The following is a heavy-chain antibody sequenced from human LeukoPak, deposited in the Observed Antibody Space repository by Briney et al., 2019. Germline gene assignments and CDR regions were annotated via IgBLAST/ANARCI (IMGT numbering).Heavy chain of an antibody. V-gene: IGHV4-39*01. CDR3: ATPTLVLFYSSPGDAFDI. CDR2: IYYSGST. J-gene: IGHJ3*02. CDR1: GGSISSSSYY. D-gene: IGHD6-13*01. Sequence: PSETLSLTCTVSGGSISSSSYYWGWIRQPPGKGLEWIGSIYYSGSTYYNPSLKSRVTISVDTSKNQFSLKLSSVTAADTAVYYCATPTLVLFYSSPGDAFDIWGQGTMVTVSS.